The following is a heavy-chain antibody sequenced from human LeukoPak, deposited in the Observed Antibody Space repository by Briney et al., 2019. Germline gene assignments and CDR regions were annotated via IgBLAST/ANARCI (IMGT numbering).Heavy chain of an antibody. D-gene: IGHD2-15*01. Sequence: GGPLRLPCAASGFSKSGMHWVGQAPGKGLDWVSVIWFDGIQKYYADSVRGRFTISRDDSKNAVYLQMNSLRAEDTALYYCARDLSYCSMDVWGQGTTVTVSS. J-gene: IGHJ6*02. CDR1: GFSKSG. V-gene: IGHV3-33*01. CDR3: ARDLSYCSMDV. CDR2: IWFDGIQK.